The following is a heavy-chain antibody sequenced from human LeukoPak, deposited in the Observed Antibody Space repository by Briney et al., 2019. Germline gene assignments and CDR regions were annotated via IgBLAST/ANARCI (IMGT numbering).Heavy chain of an antibody. CDR1: GFTFSSYS. CDR3: ARGGRGYSYGKDY. Sequence: GGSLRLSCAASGFTFSSYSMNWVRQAPGKGLEWVSSISSSSSYIYYADSVKGRFTISRDNAKNSLYLRMNSLRAEDTAVYYCARGGRGYSYGKDYWGQGTLVTVSS. CDR2: ISSSSSYI. D-gene: IGHD5-18*01. J-gene: IGHJ4*02. V-gene: IGHV3-21*01.